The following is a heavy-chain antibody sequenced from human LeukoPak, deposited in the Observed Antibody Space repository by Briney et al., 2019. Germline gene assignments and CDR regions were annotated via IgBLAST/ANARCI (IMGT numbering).Heavy chain of an antibody. Sequence: GSLRLSCAASGFTFSSYAMSWVRQPPGKGLEWIGEINHSGSTNYNPSLKSRVTISVDTSKNQFSLKLSSVTAADTAVYYCARADYDSRWYYWGQGTLVTVSS. V-gene: IGHV4-34*01. CDR1: GFTFSSYA. CDR3: ARADYDSRWYY. J-gene: IGHJ4*02. D-gene: IGHD3-22*01. CDR2: INHSGST.